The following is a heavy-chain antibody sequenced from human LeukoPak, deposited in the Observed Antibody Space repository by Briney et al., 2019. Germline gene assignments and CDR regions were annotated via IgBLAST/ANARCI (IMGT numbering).Heavy chain of an antibody. CDR2: ISGSGVNT. D-gene: IGHD4-17*01. Sequence: PGGSLRLSCAASGFTFRTYAMNWVRQAPGKGLEWVSGISGSGVNTYYADSVKGRFTISRDNSKNTLYLQMNSLRAEDTAVYYCAKEGTTVTPTDYWGQGTLVTVSS. V-gene: IGHV3-23*01. J-gene: IGHJ4*02. CDR1: GFTFRTYA. CDR3: AKEGTTVTPTDY.